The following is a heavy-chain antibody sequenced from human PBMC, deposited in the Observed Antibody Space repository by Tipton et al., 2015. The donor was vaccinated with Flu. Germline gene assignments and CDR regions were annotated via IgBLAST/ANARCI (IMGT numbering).Heavy chain of an antibody. D-gene: IGHD2-2*01. V-gene: IGHV4-59*12. Sequence: TLSLTCTVSGGSIGSFYWNWIRQPPGKGLEWIGYIYNSEYTKYNPSLRSRVTISVDTSKKQFSLQLSSVTAADTAVYYCARDPSLGMPNYFDYWGQGTLFTVSS. CDR3: ARDPSLGMPNYFDY. CDR2: IYNSEYT. CDR1: GGSIGSFY. J-gene: IGHJ4*02.